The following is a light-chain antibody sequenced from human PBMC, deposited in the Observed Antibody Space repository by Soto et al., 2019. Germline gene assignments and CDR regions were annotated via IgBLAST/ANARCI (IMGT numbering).Light chain of an antibody. Sequence: DIQMTQSPSSLFASVGDRVTITCQATQDINIYLNWYQQKPGKAPNLLIYDASNLEIGVPSRFSGSGSGTHFTFTISSLQTEDIGTYYCQQYDILPITFGRGTRWIS. J-gene: IGKJ4*01. CDR2: DAS. V-gene: IGKV1-33*01. CDR1: QDINIY. CDR3: QQYDILPIT.